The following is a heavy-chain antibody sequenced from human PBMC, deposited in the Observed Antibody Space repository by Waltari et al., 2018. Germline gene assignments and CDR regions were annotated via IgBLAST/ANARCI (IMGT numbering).Heavy chain of an antibody. CDR2: IYYSGST. J-gene: IGHJ4*02. CDR3: ARTSGAAYSSEYYFDY. Sequence: QVQLQESGPGLVKPSQTLSLTCTVSGGSIRSGGYYWSWIRPHPGKDLECSVYIYYSGSTYYNPSLKSLVTISVDTSKNQFSLKLSSVTAADTAVYYCARTSGAAYSSEYYFDYWGQGTLVTVSS. CDR1: GGSIRSGGYY. V-gene: IGHV4-31*01. D-gene: IGHD6-25*01.